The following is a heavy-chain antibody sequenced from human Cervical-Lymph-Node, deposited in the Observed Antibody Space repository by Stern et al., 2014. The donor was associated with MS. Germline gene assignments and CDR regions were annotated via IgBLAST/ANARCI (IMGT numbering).Heavy chain of an antibody. J-gene: IGHJ4*02. CDR3: ARHCGFRPGCIDY. CDR1: GYSFTSYW. V-gene: IGHV5-51*01. D-gene: IGHD2-21*01. Sequence: EVQLVESGAEVKKPGESLKISCKGSGYSFTSYWIGWGRQMPGKGLEWMGVNYPGDSDTRYSPSFQGQVPISAAKSISTAYLQWSSLKASDTAMYYCARHCGFRPGCIDYWGQGTLVTVSS. CDR2: NYPGDSDT.